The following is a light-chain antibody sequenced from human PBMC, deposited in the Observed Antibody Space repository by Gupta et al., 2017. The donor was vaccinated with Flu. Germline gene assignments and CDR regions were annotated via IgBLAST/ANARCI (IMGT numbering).Light chain of an antibody. J-gene: IGKJ1*01. Sequence: EIVLTQSPDFQSVTPKERVTITCRASQNIGGALHWYQQKPDQSPKVLIKYASQSFSGVPSRFSGSGYGTDFTLTINGLETEDAATYYCHQSSDLPWTFGQGTKVEIK. CDR1: QNIGGA. V-gene: IGKV6-21*01. CDR2: YAS. CDR3: HQSSDLPWT.